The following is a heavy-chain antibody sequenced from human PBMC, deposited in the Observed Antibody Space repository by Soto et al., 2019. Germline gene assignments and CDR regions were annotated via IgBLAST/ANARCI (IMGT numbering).Heavy chain of an antibody. Sequence: PGGSLRLSCAASGFTFSSYGMHWVRQAPGKGLEWVPVISYEGSNKYYADSVKGRFTISRDNSKNTLYLQMNSLRAEDTAVYYCAKGHLEYRSSSEYFQHWGQGTLVTVSS. CDR1: GFTFSSYG. CDR3: AKGHLEYRSSSEYFQH. V-gene: IGHV3-30*18. CDR2: ISYEGSNK. D-gene: IGHD6-6*01. J-gene: IGHJ1*01.